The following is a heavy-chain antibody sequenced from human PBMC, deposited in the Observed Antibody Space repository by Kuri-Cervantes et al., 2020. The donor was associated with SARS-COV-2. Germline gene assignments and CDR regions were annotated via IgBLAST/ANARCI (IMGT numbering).Heavy chain of an antibody. V-gene: IGHV3-23*01. CDR3: ASLGERPQYYDSLTRYYMKKPLDKDY. J-gene: IGHJ4*02. D-gene: IGHD3-9*01. Sequence: GESLKISCAASGGTFSSYAMSWVRQAPGKGLEWVSAISGSGGSTYYADSVKGRFTISRDNSKNTLYLQMNSLRAEDTDVYYCASLGERPQYYDSLTRYYMKKPLDKDYWGQGTLVTVSS. CDR1: GGTFSSYA. CDR2: ISGSGGST.